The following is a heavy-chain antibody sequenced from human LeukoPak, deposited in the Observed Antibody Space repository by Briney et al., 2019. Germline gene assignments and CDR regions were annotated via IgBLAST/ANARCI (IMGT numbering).Heavy chain of an antibody. CDR3: ARDYYDSSGYFRPNWFDP. V-gene: IGHV3-48*04. CDR2: ITTSSDTI. J-gene: IGHJ5*02. CDR1: GFNFSTYT. D-gene: IGHD3-22*01. Sequence: GGSLRLSCAASGFNFSTYTMNWVRQAPGKGLEWLSYITTSSDTIYYADSVKGRFTISRDNAKNTLYLQMNSLRAEDTAVYYCARDYYDSSGYFRPNWFDPWGQGTLVTVSS.